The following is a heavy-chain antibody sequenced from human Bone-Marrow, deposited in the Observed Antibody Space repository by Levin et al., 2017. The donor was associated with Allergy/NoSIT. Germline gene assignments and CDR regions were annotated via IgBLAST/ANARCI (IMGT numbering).Heavy chain of an antibody. D-gene: IGHD3-22*01. CDR2: ISGSGSNT. CDR3: AWYDTSGYHSSFDY. V-gene: IGHV3-23*01. J-gene: IGHJ4*02. CDR1: GLIFSNYA. Sequence: GGSLRLSCAASGLIFSNYAMNWVRQAPGKGLEWVSQISGSGSNTHYADSVRGRFTFSRDNSNNTVYLQMNSLRADDTAVYYCAWYDTSGYHSSFDYWGQGTLVTVSS.